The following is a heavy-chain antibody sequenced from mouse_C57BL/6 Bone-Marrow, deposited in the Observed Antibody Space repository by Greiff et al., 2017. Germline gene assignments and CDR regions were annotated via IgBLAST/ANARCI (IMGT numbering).Heavy chain of an antibody. J-gene: IGHJ4*01. CDR3: ARSPYYYGSSYEAMDY. V-gene: IGHV1-18*01. CDR1: GYTFTDYN. Sequence: EVKLLQSGPELVKPGASVKIPCKASGYTFTDYNMDWVKQSHGKSLEWIGDINPNNGGTIYNQKFKGKATLTVDKSSSTAYMELRSLTSEDTAVYYCARSPYYYGSSYEAMDYWGQGTSVTVSS. D-gene: IGHD1-1*01. CDR2: INPNNGGT.